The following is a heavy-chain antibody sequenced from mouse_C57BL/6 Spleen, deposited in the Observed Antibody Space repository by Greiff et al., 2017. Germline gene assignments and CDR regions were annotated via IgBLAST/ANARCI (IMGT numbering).Heavy chain of an antibody. CDR1: GYTFTSYW. D-gene: IGHD4-1*01. J-gene: IGHJ2*01. CDR3: ARLNWDDY. Sequence: VQLQQPGAELVKPGASVKLSCKASGYTFTSYWMQWVKQRPGQGLEWIGEIDPSDSYTNYNQKFKGKATLTVDTSSSTAYMQLSSLTSEDSAVYYCARLNWDDYWGQGTTRTVSS. V-gene: IGHV1-50*01. CDR2: IDPSDSYT.